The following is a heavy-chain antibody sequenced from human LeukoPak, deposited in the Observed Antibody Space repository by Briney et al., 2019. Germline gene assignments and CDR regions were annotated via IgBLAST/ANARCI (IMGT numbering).Heavy chain of an antibody. D-gene: IGHD3-22*01. CDR2: IIPILGTE. V-gene: IGHV1-69*05. CDR1: GGTFSSYA. Sequence: ASVKVSCKASGGTFSSYAFSWVRQAPGQGLEWMGGIIPILGTENYAQKFQGRVTITTDESTNTAYMELGSLRSEDTAVYYCARVPPSYHYDGSGYYYYYYYMDVWGKGTTVTVSS. CDR3: ARVPPSYHYDGSGYYYYYYYMDV. J-gene: IGHJ6*03.